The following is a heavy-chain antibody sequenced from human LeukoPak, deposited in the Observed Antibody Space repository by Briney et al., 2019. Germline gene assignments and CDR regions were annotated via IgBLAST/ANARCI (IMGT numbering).Heavy chain of an antibody. J-gene: IGHJ4*02. Sequence: GASVKVSCKASGYTFTGYYMHWVRQAPGQGLEWMGRINPNSGGTNYAQKFQGRVTMTRDTSISTAYMGLSRLRSDDTAVYYCARDLGEWSYYFDYWGQGTLVTVSS. CDR3: ARDLGEWSYYFDY. V-gene: IGHV1-2*06. CDR2: INPNSGGT. D-gene: IGHD3-16*01. CDR1: GYTFTGYY.